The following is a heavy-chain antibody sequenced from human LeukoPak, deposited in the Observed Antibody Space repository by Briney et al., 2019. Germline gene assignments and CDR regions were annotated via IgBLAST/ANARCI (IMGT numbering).Heavy chain of an antibody. D-gene: IGHD3-9*01. CDR1: GFTFSSYA. Sequence: GRSLRLSCAASGFTFSSYAMHWVRQAPGKGLEWVAVISYDGSNKYCADSVKGRFTISRDNSKNTLYLQMNSLRAEDTAVYYCARELSSGYDILTGYPDTPYGMDVWGKGTTVTVSS. CDR3: ARELSSGYDILTGYPDTPYGMDV. CDR2: ISYDGSNK. V-gene: IGHV3-30*04. J-gene: IGHJ6*04.